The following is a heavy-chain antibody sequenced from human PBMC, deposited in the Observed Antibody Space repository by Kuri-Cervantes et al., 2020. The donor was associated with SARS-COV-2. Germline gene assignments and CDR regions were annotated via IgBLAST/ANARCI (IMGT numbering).Heavy chain of an antibody. CDR3: ARWPPGSYRPHDAFDV. D-gene: IGHD1-26*01. V-gene: IGHV4-39*01. Sequence: SETLSLTCTVSGGSISGSGYYWAWIRQPPGKGLEWIGHIHYRETTYYNPSLKSRATISVDTSKNQFSLKLNSVTAADTAVYSCARWPPGSYRPHDAFDVWGPGTMVTVSS. J-gene: IGHJ3*01. CDR1: GGSISGSGYY. CDR2: IHYRETT.